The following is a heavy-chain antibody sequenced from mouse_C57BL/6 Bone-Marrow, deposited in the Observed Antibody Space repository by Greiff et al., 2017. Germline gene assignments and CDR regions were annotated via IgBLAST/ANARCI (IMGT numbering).Heavy chain of an antibody. V-gene: IGHV1-39*01. CDR2: INPNYGTT. CDR1: GYSFTDYN. CDR3: ARGYDYDYAMDY. D-gene: IGHD2-4*01. Sequence: EVKLQESGPELVKPGASVKISCKASGYSFTDYNMNWVKQSNGKSLEWIGVINPNYGTTSYNQKFKGKATLTVDQSSSTAYMQLNSLTSEDSAVYYGARGYDYDYAMDYWGQGTSVTVSA. J-gene: IGHJ4*01.